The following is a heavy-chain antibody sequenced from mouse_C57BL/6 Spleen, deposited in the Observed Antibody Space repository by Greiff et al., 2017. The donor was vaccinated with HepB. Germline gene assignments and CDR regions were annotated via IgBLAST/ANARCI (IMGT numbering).Heavy chain of an antibody. CDR2: IYPGDGDT. CDR3: ARRGQRRFYAMDY. V-gene: IGHV1-80*01. CDR1: GYAFSSYW. D-gene: IGHD6-1*01. J-gene: IGHJ4*01. Sequence: VQLQESGAELVKPGASVKISCKASGYAFSSYWMNWVKQRPGQGLEWIGQIYPGDGDTNYNGKFKGKATLTADKSSSTAYMQLSSLTAEDSAVYFCARRGQRRFYAMDYWGQGTSVTVSS.